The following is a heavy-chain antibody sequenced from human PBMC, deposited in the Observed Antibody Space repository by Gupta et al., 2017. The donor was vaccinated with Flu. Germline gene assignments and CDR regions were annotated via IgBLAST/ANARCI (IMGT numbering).Heavy chain of an antibody. V-gene: IGHV3-48*03. CDR3: ARGGGYYSPFDY. CDR2: ISSSGSTI. D-gene: IGHD3-22*01. Sequence: EVQLVESGGGLVQPGGSLRLSCAASGFTFSSYEMNWVRQAPGKGLEWVSYISSSGSTIYYADSVKGRFTISRDNAKNSLYLQMNSLRAEDTAVYYCARGGGYYSPFDYWGQGTLVTVSS. CDR1: GFTFSSYE. J-gene: IGHJ4*02.